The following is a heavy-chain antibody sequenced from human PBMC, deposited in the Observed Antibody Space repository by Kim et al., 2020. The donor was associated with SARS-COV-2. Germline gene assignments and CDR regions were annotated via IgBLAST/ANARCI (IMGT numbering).Heavy chain of an antibody. V-gene: IGHV4-39*01. Sequence: SETLSLTCTVSGGSISNTIKYWGWIRQPPGKGLEWIGSIYHSGIVHYNLSLKSRVTISVDTSTNQFSLKLNSVTAADTAVYYCVRSGLVWYSAYFDYWGQGTLVTVSS. CDR3: VRSGLVWYSAYFDY. J-gene: IGHJ4*02. D-gene: IGHD1-26*01. CDR2: IYHSGIV. CDR1: GGSISNTIKY.